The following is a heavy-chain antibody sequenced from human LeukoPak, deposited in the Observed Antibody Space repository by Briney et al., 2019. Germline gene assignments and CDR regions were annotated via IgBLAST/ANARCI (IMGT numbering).Heavy chain of an antibody. J-gene: IGHJ3*02. D-gene: IGHD5/OR15-5a*01. Sequence: PGGSLRLSCAASGFTLSSYSMNWVRQAPGKGLEWVSSISSSSYIYYADSVKGRFTISRDNAKNSLYLQMNSLRAEDTAVYYCASFYDLNDAFDIWGQGTMVTVSS. CDR2: ISSSSYI. CDR3: ASFYDLNDAFDI. V-gene: IGHV3-21*01. CDR1: GFTLSSYS.